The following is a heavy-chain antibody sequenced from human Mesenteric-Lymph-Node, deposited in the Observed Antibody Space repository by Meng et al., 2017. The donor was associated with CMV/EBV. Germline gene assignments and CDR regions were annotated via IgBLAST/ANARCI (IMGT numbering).Heavy chain of an antibody. CDR1: GGSISTYY. J-gene: IGHJ4*02. CDR3: AFYASGREYFDY. D-gene: IGHD3-10*01. CDR2: IHYSGST. Sequence: GSLRLSCTVSGGSISTYYWSWIRQPPGKGLEWIGYIHYSGSTNNNPSLKSRVTISEDTSKNQISLKLSSVTAADTAVYYCAFYASGREYFDYWGQGTLVTVSS. V-gene: IGHV4-59*01.